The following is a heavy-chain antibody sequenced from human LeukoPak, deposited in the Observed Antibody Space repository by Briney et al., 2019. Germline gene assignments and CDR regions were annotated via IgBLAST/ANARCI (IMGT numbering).Heavy chain of an antibody. V-gene: IGHV3-30*03. CDR2: ISYDGSNK. CDR1: GFTFSSYG. CDR3: AREPYYYDSSGYYREDY. J-gene: IGHJ4*02. D-gene: IGHD3-22*01. Sequence: GGSLRLSCAASGFTFSSYGMHWVRQAPGKGLEWVAVISYDGSNKYYADSVKGRFTISRDNSKNTLYLQMNSLRAEDTAVYYCAREPYYYDSSGYYREDYWGQGTLVTVSS.